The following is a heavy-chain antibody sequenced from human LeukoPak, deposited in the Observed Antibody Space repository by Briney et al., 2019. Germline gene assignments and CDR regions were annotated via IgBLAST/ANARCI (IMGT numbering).Heavy chain of an antibody. V-gene: IGHV1-24*01. J-gene: IGHJ6*03. CDR3: ARGFSDFSHYYYYYMDV. Sequence: ASVKVSCKVSGYTLTELSMHWVRQAPGKGLERMGGFDVEGGETIYARKFQGRVTMTEDTSTDTAYMELSSLRSEDTAVYYCARGFSDFSHYYYYYMDVWGKGTTVTVSS. D-gene: IGHD2-21*02. CDR1: GYTLTELS. CDR2: FDVEGGET.